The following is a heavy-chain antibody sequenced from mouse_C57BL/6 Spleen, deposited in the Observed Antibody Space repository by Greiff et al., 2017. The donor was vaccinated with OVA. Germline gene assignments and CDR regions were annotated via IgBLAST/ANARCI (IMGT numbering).Heavy chain of an antibody. CDR1: GYAFSSSW. Sequence: QVQLQQSGPELVKPGASVKISCKASGYAFSSSWMNWVKQRPGQGLEWIGRIYPGDGDTNYNGKFKGKATLTADKSSSTAYMQLSSLTSEYSAVYVCARYGSSYDYAMCGWGQGTSVTVAS. V-gene: IGHV1-82*01. CDR2: IYPGDGDT. D-gene: IGHD1-1*01. J-gene: IGHJ4*01. CDR3: ARYGSSYDYAMCG.